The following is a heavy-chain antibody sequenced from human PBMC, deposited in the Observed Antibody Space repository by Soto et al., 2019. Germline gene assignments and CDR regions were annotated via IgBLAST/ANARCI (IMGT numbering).Heavy chain of an antibody. CDR3: ARGEGITTFGVYGFDV. V-gene: IGHV5-10-1*01. Sequence: GESLKISCKGSGYRFTSHWISWLRQMPGKGLEWMGRTDPSDSFTQYNPSFQGHVTISGDKSLSTAYLQWSSLKASDTAIYYCARGEGITTFGVYGFDVWGQGASVTVSS. CDR1: GYRFTSHW. J-gene: IGHJ6*02. D-gene: IGHD3-3*01. CDR2: TDPSDSFT.